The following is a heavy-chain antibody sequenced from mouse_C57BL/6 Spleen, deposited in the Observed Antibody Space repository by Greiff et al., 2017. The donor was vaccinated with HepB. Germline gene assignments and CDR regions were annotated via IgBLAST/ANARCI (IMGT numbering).Heavy chain of an antibody. D-gene: IGHD1-1*01. V-gene: IGHV1-69*01. Sequence: QVQLQQPGAELVMPGASVKLSCKASGYTFTSYWMHWVKQRPGQGLEWIGEIDPSDSYTNYNQKFKGKSTLTVDKSSSTAYMQLSSLTSEDSAVYYCARRGYYGSSYGYAMDYWGQGTSVTVSS. CDR1: GYTFTSYW. J-gene: IGHJ4*01. CDR3: ARRGYYGSSYGYAMDY. CDR2: IDPSDSYT.